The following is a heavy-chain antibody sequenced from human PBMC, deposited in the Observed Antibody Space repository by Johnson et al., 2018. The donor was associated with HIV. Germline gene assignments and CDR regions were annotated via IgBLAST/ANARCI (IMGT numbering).Heavy chain of an antibody. D-gene: IGHD3-16*01. Sequence: QVQLVESGGGVVPPGGSLRLSCAASGITFSSYAMQWVRQAPGKGLEWVAFIRKDGSYKNHGDAVKGRLTISRDNSKNTLYLQMNSLRTEDTAVYYCATWGFGDDDAFDIWGQGTMVTVSS. CDR2: IRKDGSYK. V-gene: IGHV3-30*02. CDR1: GITFSSYA. CDR3: ATWGFGDDDAFDI. J-gene: IGHJ3*02.